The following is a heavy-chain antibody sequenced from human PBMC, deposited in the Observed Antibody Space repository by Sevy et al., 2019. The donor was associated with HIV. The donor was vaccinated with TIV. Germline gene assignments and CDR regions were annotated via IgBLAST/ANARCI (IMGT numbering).Heavy chain of an antibody. J-gene: IGHJ6*02. CDR2: ISSGSGYI. CDR1: GFTFSSYD. V-gene: IGHV3-21*01. CDR3: ARDKTILEGRYGMDV. D-gene: IGHD3-3*01. Sequence: GGSLRLSCAASGFTFSSYDMHWVRQATGKGLEWVSFISSGSGYIYYADSMKGRFTISRDNAKNSLYLQLNSLRAEDTAVYYCARDKTILEGRYGMDVWGQGTTVTVSS.